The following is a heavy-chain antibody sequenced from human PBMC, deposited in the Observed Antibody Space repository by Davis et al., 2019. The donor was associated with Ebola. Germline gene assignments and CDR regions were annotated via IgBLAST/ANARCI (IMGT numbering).Heavy chain of an antibody. CDR2: ISHSGST. V-gene: IGHV4-34*09. Sequence: LRLSCAVYGGSFSGYYWSWIRQPPGKGLEWIGEISHSGSTNYNPSLKSRVTISVDTSKNQFSLKLSSVTAADTAVYYCAREEGYWGQGTLVTVSS. CDR3: AREEGY. J-gene: IGHJ4*02. CDR1: GGSFSGYY.